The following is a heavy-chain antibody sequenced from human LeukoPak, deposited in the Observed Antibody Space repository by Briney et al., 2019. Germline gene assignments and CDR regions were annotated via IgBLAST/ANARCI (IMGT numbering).Heavy chain of an antibody. CDR3: ARVSAVRGVIYYYYYGMDG. Sequence: SETLSLTCTVSGGSISSYYWSWIRQPPGKGLEWIGYIYYSGSTNYNPSLKSRVTISVDTSKNQFSLKLSSVTAADTAVYYCARVSAVRGVIYYYYYGMDGWGKGTTVTVSS. D-gene: IGHD3-10*01. CDR2: IYYSGST. V-gene: IGHV4-59*01. J-gene: IGHJ6*04. CDR1: GGSISSYY.